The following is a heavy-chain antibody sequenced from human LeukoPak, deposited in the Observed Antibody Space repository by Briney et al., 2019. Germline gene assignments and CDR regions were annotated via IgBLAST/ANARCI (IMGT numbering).Heavy chain of an antibody. V-gene: IGHV1-2*04. CDR3: AREGTYKNYYDSSGYAFDI. Sequence: ASVKVSCKASGYTFTGYYMHWVRQAPGQGLEWMGWINPNSGGTNYAQKFQGWVTMTRDTSISTAYMELSRLRSDDTAVYYCAREGTYKNYYDSSGYAFDIWGQGTMVTVSS. D-gene: IGHD3-22*01. J-gene: IGHJ3*02. CDR2: INPNSGGT. CDR1: GYTFTGYY.